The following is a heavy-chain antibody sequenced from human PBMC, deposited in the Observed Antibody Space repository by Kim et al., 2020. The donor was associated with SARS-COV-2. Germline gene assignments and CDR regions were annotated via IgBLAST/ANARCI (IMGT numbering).Heavy chain of an antibody. CDR3: ARGGYCSSTSCYFSYYALAL. D-gene: IGHD2-2*01. CDR2: IGGASNYI. CDR1: GFAFGTHS. Sequence: GGSLRLSCAASGFAFGTHSMNWVRQAPGKGLEWVSSIGGASNYIYYADSVKGRFTISRDNAKNSLYLQMNSLRAEDTAVYYCARGGYCSSTSCYFSYYALALGGQGTAVTVS. J-gene: IGHJ6*02. V-gene: IGHV3-21*01.